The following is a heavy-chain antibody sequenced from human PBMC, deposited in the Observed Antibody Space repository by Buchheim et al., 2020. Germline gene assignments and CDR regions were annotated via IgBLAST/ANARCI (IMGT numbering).Heavy chain of an antibody. CDR1: GGTFSSYA. D-gene: IGHD5-18*01. CDR3: ARVGVDTARGGYGMDV. V-gene: IGHV1-69*04. CDR2: IIPILGIA. J-gene: IGHJ6*02. Sequence: QVQLVQSGAEVKKPGSSVKVSCKASGGTFSSYAISWVRQAPGQGLEWMGRIIPILGIANYAQKFQGRVTITADNSTSTPYMELSNLRSEDTAVYYGARVGVDTARGGYGMDVWGQGTT.